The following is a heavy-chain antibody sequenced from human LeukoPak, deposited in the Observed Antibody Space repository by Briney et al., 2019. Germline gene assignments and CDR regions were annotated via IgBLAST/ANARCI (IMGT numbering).Heavy chain of an antibody. V-gene: IGHV1-69*05. CDR3: ARDRYSDGAYDY. CDR2: IIPIFGTA. D-gene: IGHD1-1*01. Sequence: SVKVSCKASGGTFSSYAIIWVRQAPGQGLEWMGGIIPIFGTANYTQKFQGRVTITTDESTSTAYMELSSLRSEDTAVYYCARDRYSDGAYDYWGQGTLVTVSS. CDR1: GGTFSSYA. J-gene: IGHJ4*02.